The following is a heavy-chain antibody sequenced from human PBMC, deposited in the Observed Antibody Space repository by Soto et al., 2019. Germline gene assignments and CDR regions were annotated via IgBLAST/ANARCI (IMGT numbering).Heavy chain of an antibody. CDR1: GGTFSSYT. J-gene: IGHJ4*02. CDR3: ARDSSSWYPSDY. V-gene: IGHV1-69*08. D-gene: IGHD6-13*01. Sequence: QVQLVQSGAEVKKPGSSVKVSCKASGGTFSSYTISWVRQAPGQGLEWMGRIIPILGIANYAQKFQGRVTITADKPTSTAYMELSSLRSEDTAVYYCARDSSSWYPSDYWGQGTLVTVSS. CDR2: IIPILGIA.